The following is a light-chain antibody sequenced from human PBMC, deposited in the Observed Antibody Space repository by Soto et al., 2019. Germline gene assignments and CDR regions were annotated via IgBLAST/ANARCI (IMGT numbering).Light chain of an antibody. V-gene: IGKV2-30*01. J-gene: IGKJ2*01. Sequence: DVVMTQSPLSLPVTLGQPASISCRSSQSLVYSYGNTYLNWFQQRPRQSPRHLIYKVSNRDSGVPGSCSGSGSSDYFTLKISSVEAEYVGFYYRQQCSPWYTFGQGTKLEIK. CDR2: KVS. CDR1: QSLVYSYGNTY. CDR3: QQCSPWYT.